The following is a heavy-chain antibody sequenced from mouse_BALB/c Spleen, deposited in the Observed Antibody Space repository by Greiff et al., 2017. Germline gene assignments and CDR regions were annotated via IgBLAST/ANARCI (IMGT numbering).Heavy chain of an antibody. CDR1: GYTFTSYW. CDR2: INPSTGYT. CDR3: ARSIYFYGSSDY. Sequence: QVQLQQSGAELAKPGASVKMSCKASGYTFTSYWMHWVKQRPGQGLEWIGYINPSTGYTEYNQKFKDKATLTADKSSSTAYMQLSSLTSEDSAVYYCARSIYFYGSSDYWGQGTTLTVSS. J-gene: IGHJ2*01. V-gene: IGHV1-7*01. D-gene: IGHD1-1*01.